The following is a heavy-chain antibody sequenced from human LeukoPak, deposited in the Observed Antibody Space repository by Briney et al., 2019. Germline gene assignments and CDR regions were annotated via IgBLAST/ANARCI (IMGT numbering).Heavy chain of an antibody. CDR2: IRPDGSQT. CDR1: GFTFSNYW. V-gene: IGHV3-7*01. J-gene: IGHJ4*02. Sequence: GGSLRLSCAASGFTFSNYWMSWVRQAPGKGLEWVANIRPDGSQTFYVGSVKGRITISRDNTKNSLYLQMNTLRAEDTAVYYCARNRRGDYWGQGTLVTVSS. CDR3: ARNRRGDY.